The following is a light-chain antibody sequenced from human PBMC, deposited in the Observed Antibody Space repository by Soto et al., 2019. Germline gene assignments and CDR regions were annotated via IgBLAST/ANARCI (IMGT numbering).Light chain of an antibody. CDR1: RSNIGSNT. J-gene: IGLJ3*02. CDR3: AVWDDSLNGWV. V-gene: IGLV1-44*01. Sequence: QPVLTQPPSASGTPGQRVTISCSGSRSNIGSNTVNWYQQLPGTAPKLLIYSNNQRPSGVPDRFSGSKSGTSASLAISGLQSEDEAEYYCAVWDDSLNGWVFGGGTKL. CDR2: SNN.